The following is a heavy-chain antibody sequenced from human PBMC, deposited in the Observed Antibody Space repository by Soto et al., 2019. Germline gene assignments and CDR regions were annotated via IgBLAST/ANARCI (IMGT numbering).Heavy chain of an antibody. Sequence: GGSLRLSCAASGFTFTSHAMTWVRQAPGKGLEWVSTIGATTGRTYYADSVKGRFTISRDISSNTLFLQMDSLRAEDMALYYCAKYLGSSWSEPFDYWGQGTLVTVSS. CDR2: IGATTGRT. J-gene: IGHJ4*02. V-gene: IGHV3-23*01. CDR1: GFTFTSHA. CDR3: AKYLGSSWSEPFDY. D-gene: IGHD6-13*01.